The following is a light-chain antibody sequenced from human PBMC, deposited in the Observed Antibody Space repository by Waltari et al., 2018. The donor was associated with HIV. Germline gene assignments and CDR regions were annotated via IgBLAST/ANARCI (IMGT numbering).Light chain of an antibody. J-gene: IGLJ1*01. Sequence: QSALTQPPSVSGSHGQSVTISCTGTRSDVGDYNYVSWYQQHPGKAPKLSIFEFSQRPSGVPDRFSGSKSGSTASLTISGLQTEDEADYFCCAYAAAHISYVFGSGTKVAVL. CDR3: CAYAAAHISYV. CDR2: EFS. V-gene: IGLV2-11*01. CDR1: RSDVGDYNY.